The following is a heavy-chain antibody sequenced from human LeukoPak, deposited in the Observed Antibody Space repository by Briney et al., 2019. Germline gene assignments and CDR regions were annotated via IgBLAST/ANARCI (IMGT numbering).Heavy chain of an antibody. CDR2: ISYDGSSK. D-gene: IGHD5-18*01. Sequence: GGSLRLSCAASGFTFSTYAMHWVRQAPGKGLEWVAVISYDGSSKYYADSVKGRFTISRDNSKNTLYLQMNSLRAEDTAVYYCARARSGYGYGDAFDIWGQGTMVTVSS. J-gene: IGHJ3*02. V-gene: IGHV3-30*04. CDR1: GFTFSTYA. CDR3: ARARSGYGYGDAFDI.